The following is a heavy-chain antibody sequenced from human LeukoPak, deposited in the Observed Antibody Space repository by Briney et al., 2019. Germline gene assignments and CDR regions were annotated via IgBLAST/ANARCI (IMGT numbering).Heavy chain of an antibody. CDR2: ISYDGSSK. D-gene: IGHD5-18*01. Sequence: GGSLRLSCAASGFTFSTYAMHWVRQAPGKGLEWVAVISYDGSSKYYADSVKGRFTISRDNSKNTLYLQMNSLRAEDTAVYYCARARSGYGYGDAFDIWGQGTMVTVSS. J-gene: IGHJ3*02. V-gene: IGHV3-30*04. CDR1: GFTFSTYA. CDR3: ARARSGYGYGDAFDI.